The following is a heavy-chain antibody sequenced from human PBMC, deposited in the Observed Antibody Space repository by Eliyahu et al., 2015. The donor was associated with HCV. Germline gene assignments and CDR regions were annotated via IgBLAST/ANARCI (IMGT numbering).Heavy chain of an antibody. J-gene: IGHJ6*02. V-gene: IGHV4-4*02. CDR1: GGSISSSYW. CDR3: EKVAATSLDDRLYYAMDV. D-gene: IGHD6-19*01. CDR2: IYHSGST. Sequence: CAVSGGSISSSYWWNWVRQPPGKGLEWIGEIYHSGSTNYNPSLEDRVIISLDKSKNHFYLNLTSVTAADTAVYYCEKVAATSLDDRLYYAMDVWGQGTTVTVSS.